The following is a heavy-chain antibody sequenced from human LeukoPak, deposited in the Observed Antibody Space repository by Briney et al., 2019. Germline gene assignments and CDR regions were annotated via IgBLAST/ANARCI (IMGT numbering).Heavy chain of an antibody. Sequence: GGSLRLSCEASGFSFSSYWMTWVRRAPGKGPEWVANIRQDESERYYVDSVKGRFTISRDNAKNSLYLQMNSLRAEDTALYYCARCRHSYDSSGFPHYWGQGTLVTVSS. V-gene: IGHV3-7*03. J-gene: IGHJ4*02. CDR3: ARCRHSYDSSGFPHY. CDR1: GFSFSSYW. CDR2: IRQDESER. D-gene: IGHD3-22*01.